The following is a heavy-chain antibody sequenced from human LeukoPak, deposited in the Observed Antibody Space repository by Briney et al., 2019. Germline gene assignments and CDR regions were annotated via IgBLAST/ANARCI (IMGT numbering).Heavy chain of an antibody. CDR3: ARRGQTDYYDSSGPGLFDY. D-gene: IGHD3-22*01. J-gene: IGHJ4*02. Sequence: SETLSLTCTVSGGPISSSSYYWGWIRQPPGKGLEWIGSIYYSGSTYYNPSLKSRVTISVDTSKNQFSLKLSSVTAADTAVYYCARRGQTDYYDSSGPGLFDYWGQGTLVTVSS. CDR2: IYYSGST. V-gene: IGHV4-39*07. CDR1: GGPISSSSYY.